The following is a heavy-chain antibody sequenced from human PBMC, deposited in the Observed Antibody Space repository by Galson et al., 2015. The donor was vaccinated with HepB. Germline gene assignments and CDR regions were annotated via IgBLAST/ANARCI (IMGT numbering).Heavy chain of an antibody. V-gene: IGHV4-34*01. D-gene: IGHD3-3*01. CDR2: INHNGST. CDR1: GGSFSTYY. CDR3: ARAVYYDFWNGFGP. Sequence: SETLSLTCGVYGGSFSTYYWSWIRQPPGKGLEWIGEINHNGSTNYNPSLKSRVSISIDTSNNRFSLKLSSVTAADTAVYYCARAVYYDFWNGFGPWGQGTLVTVSS. J-gene: IGHJ5*02.